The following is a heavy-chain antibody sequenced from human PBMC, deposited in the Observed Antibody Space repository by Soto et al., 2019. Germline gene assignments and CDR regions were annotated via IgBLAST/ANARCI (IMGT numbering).Heavy chain of an antibody. CDR2: ISWDGGST. CDR1: GFTFDDYT. D-gene: IGHD3-3*01. J-gene: IGHJ6*02. CDR3: AKDMRRFLEWSPLDYYYGMDV. V-gene: IGHV3-43*01. Sequence: EVQLVESGGVVVQPGGSLRLSCAASGFTFDDYTMHWVRQAPGKGLEWVSLISWDGGSTYYADSVKGRFTISRDNSKNSLYLQMNSLRTEDTALYYCAKDMRRFLEWSPLDYYYGMDVWGQGTTVTVSS.